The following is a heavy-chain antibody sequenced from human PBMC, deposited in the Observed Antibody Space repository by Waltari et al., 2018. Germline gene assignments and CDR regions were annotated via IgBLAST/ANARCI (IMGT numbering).Heavy chain of an antibody. CDR2: IYYSGST. V-gene: IGHV4-30-4*08. D-gene: IGHD4-17*01. Sequence: VQLVESGGGLVQPGRSLRLSCAASGFTFDDYAMHWVRQAPGKGLEWIGYIYYSGSTYYNPSLKSRVTISVDTSKNQFSLKLRSVTAADTAVYYCARVHGDYSVDYWGQGTLVTVSS. CDR1: GFTFDDYA. CDR3: ARVHGDYSVDY. J-gene: IGHJ4*02.